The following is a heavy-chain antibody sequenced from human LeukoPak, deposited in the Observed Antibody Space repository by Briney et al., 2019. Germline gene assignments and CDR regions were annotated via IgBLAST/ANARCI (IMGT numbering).Heavy chain of an antibody. CDR3: ARVGYCGGDCYWDAFDI. D-gene: IGHD2-21*02. V-gene: IGHV3-48*03. Sequence: PGGSLRLSCAASGFTFSSYEMNWVRQAPGKGLEWVSYISSSGSTIYYADSVKGRFTISRDNAKNSLYLQMNSLRAEDTAVYYCARVGYCGGDCYWDAFDIWGRGTMVTVSS. J-gene: IGHJ3*02. CDR1: GFTFSSYE. CDR2: ISSSGSTI.